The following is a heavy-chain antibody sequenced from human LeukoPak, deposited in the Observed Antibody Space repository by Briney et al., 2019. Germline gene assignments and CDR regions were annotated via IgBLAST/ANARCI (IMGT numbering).Heavy chain of an antibody. CDR2: IRYDGSNK. J-gene: IGHJ5*02. CDR3: AKVDYYGSGCYLMGFDP. V-gene: IGHV3-30*02. D-gene: IGHD3-10*01. Sequence: GGSLRLSCAASGFTFSSYGMHWVGQAPGKGLECVAFIRYDGSNKYYADSVKGRFTISRDNSKNTLYLQMNSLRAEDTAVYYCAKVDYYGSGCYLMGFDPWGQGTLVTVSS. CDR1: GFTFSSYG.